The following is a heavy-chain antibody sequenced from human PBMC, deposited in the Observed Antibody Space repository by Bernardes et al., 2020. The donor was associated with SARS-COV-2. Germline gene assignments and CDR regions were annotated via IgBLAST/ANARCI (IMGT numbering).Heavy chain of an antibody. CDR3: ARLRADSLGGGFDS. D-gene: IGHD1-26*01. CDR2: IYYSGST. CDR1: GCSMSSYY. V-gene: IGHV4-59*08. J-gene: IGHJ4*02. Sequence: SETLSLTCTVSGCSMSSYYWSWIRQPPGKELEWIAYIYYSGSTDYNPSRKSRVTISLDTSKNQFSLKLSSVTAADTAMYYCARLRADSLGGGFDSWGQGTMVTVSS.